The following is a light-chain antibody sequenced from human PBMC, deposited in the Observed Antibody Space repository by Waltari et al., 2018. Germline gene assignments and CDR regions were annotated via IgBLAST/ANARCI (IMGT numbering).Light chain of an antibody. CDR2: DVS. J-gene: IGLJ1*01. CDR3: TSYTSSHSLV. Sequence: QSALTQPASVSGSPGQSITISCTGTSRDVGNYVWVSWYQQHPGKAPKVGIFDVSYRHSWVCNRFAGSKSGNTASLPISGLQAEDEADYYCTSYTSSHSLVFGTGTKVTVL. CDR1: SRDVGNYVW. V-gene: IGLV2-14*03.